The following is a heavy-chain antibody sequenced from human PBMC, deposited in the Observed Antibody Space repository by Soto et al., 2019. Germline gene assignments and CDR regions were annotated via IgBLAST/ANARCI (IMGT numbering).Heavy chain of an antibody. D-gene: IGHD3-3*01. V-gene: IGHV3-13*01. CDR1: GFTFSGFD. CDR3: ARDGRATSAYSSDYYYFSDMDV. Sequence: GGSLRLSCEASGFTFSGFDMHWVRQPTGKGLEWVSTIGTAGDTYYAVSVKGRFTISRDNAKNSLSLQMNSLRAGDTAVYFCARDGRATSAYSSDYYYFSDMDVWGQGTTVTVSS. CDR2: IGTAGDT. J-gene: IGHJ6*02.